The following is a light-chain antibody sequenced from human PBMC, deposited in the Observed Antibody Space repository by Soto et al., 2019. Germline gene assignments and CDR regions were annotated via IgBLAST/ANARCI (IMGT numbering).Light chain of an antibody. J-gene: IGLJ2*01. V-gene: IGLV2-23*01. CDR3: CSYARSNTLV. Sequence: QSVLTQPASVSGSPGQSITISCTGTSSDVGSYNLVSWYQQHPGKAPKLMIYEGSKRPSGVSTRFSGSKSGNTASLTISGLQAEDEADYYCCSYARSNTLVVGGGTKVTVL. CDR2: EGS. CDR1: SSDVGSYNL.